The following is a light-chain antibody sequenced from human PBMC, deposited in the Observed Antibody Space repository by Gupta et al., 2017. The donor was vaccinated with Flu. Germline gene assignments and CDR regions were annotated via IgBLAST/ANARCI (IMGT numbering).Light chain of an antibody. V-gene: IGKV3-15*01. CDR2: GSS. CDR1: QHVRDN. J-gene: IGKJ1*01. CDR3: QQYNNWPRT. Sequence: EIVMTQSPGNLSVSPGERATLSCRASQHVRDNLAWYQHKPGQAPRLLFSGSSTRATGVPARFSGSESGTDFTLTISSLQSEDLAIYYCQQYNNWPRTFGQGTKVEIK.